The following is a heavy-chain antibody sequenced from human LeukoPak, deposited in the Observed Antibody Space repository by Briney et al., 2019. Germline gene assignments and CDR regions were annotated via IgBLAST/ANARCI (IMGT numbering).Heavy chain of an antibody. Sequence: GESLKISCKGSGYSFTSYWIGWVRQMPGKGLEWMGIIYPGDSDTRYSPPFQGQVTISADKSISTAYLQWSSLKASDTAMYYCARAVAGAYYYYYMDVWGKGTTVTVSS. V-gene: IGHV5-51*01. D-gene: IGHD6-19*01. CDR2: IYPGDSDT. CDR3: ARAVAGAYYYYYMDV. CDR1: GYSFTSYW. J-gene: IGHJ6*03.